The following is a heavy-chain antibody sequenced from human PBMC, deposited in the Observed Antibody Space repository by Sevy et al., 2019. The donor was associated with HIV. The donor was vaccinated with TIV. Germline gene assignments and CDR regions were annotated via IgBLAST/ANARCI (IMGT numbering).Heavy chain of an antibody. D-gene: IGHD6-19*01. CDR1: GFTFSSYW. Sequence: GGSLRLSCAASGFTFSSYWMHWVRQAPGKGLVWVSRINSDGSSTSYADSVKGRFTISRDNAKNTLYLQMNSLRAEDTAVYYCARDQRNSSGWYYYYYYMDVWGKGTTVTVSS. CDR3: ARDQRNSSGWYYYYYYMDV. CDR2: INSDGSST. J-gene: IGHJ6*03. V-gene: IGHV3-74*01.